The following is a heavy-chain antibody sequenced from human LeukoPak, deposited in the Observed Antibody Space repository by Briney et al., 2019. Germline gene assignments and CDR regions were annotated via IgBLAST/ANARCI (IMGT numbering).Heavy chain of an antibody. Sequence: ASVKVSCKASGGTFSNYAISWVRQAPGQGLEWMGGIIPIFGTANYAQKFQGRVTITTDESTSTAYMELSSLRSEDTAVYYCARQRFMVRTPFDIWGQGTMVTVSS. CDR2: IIPIFGTA. V-gene: IGHV1-69*05. CDR1: GGTFSNYA. J-gene: IGHJ3*02. D-gene: IGHD3-10*01. CDR3: ARQRFMVRTPFDI.